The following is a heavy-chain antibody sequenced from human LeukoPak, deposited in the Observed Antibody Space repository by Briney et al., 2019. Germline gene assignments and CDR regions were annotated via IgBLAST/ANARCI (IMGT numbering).Heavy chain of an antibody. D-gene: IGHD6-13*01. J-gene: IGHJ6*02. CDR2: IYSGGST. CDR1: GFTVSSNY. Sequence: GGSLRLSCAASGFTVSSNYMSWVRQAPGKGLEWVSVIYSGGSTYYADSAKGRFTISRDNSKNTLYLQMNSLRAEDTAVYYCARGELVLFYGMDVWGQGTTVTVSS. V-gene: IGHV3-66*01. CDR3: ARGELVLFYGMDV.